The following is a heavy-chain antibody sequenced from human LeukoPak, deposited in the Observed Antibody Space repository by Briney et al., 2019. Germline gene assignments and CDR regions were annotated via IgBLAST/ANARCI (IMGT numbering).Heavy chain of an antibody. J-gene: IGHJ6*03. CDR1: GGSFSGYY. D-gene: IGHD3-9*01. CDR3: ARLETYYDILTGYNYYYYYMDV. Sequence: SETLSLTCAVYGGSFSGYYWSWIRQPPGKGLEWIGEINHSGSTNYNPSLKSRVTISVDTSKNQFSLKLSSVTAAGTAVYYCARLETYYDILTGYNYYYYYMDVWGKGTTVTISS. CDR2: INHSGST. V-gene: IGHV4-34*01.